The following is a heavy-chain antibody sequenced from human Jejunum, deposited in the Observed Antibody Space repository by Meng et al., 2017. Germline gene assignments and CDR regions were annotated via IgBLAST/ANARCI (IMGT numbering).Heavy chain of an antibody. V-gene: IGHV4-61*03. Sequence: LQLQNSAPVLLRPSTTPSLTCNCSCDSVSSDNYCWSLTRQPPGKGLEWIGYAYYIGHTDCNPSLKSRLSISIDTSKNHFSLKLSSVTAADTAVYYCARTPLYSGSYYFDPWGQGALVTVSS. CDR3: ARTPLYSGSYYFDP. J-gene: IGHJ4*02. D-gene: IGHD1-26*01. CDR2: AYYIGHT. CDR1: CDSVSSDNYC.